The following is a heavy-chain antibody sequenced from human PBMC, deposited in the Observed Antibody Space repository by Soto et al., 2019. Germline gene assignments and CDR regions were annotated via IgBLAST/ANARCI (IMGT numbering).Heavy chain of an antibody. CDR2: INPNSGGT. J-gene: IGHJ6*02. CDR3: ARKRITIFGVVSPYGMDV. Sequence: ASVKVSCKASGYALTGYYMHCVRQAPGQGLEWMGWINPNSGGTNYAQKFQGWVTMTRDTSISTAYMELSRLRSDDTAVYYCARKRITIFGVVSPYGMDVWGQGTTVTVSS. D-gene: IGHD3-3*01. CDR1: GYALTGYY. V-gene: IGHV1-2*04.